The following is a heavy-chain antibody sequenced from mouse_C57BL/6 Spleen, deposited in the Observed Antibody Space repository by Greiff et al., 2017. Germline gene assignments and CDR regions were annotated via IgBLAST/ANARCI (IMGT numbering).Heavy chain of an antibody. CDR3: ARGYDGYPFDY. D-gene: IGHD2-3*01. Sequence: DVHLVESGGGLVKPGGSLKLSCAASGFTFSDYGMHWVRQAPEKGLEWVAYISSGSSTIYYADTVKGRFTVSRDNAKNTLFLQMTSLRSEDAAIDYCARGYDGYPFDYWGQGTTLTVSA. CDR1: GFTFSDYG. CDR2: ISSGSSTI. J-gene: IGHJ2*01. V-gene: IGHV5-17*01.